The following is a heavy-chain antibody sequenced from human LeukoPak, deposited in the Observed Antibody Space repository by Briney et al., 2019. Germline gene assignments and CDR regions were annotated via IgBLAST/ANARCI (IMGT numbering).Heavy chain of an antibody. CDR3: ARDSGYSSSWFYLDAFDI. Sequence: SETLSLTCTVSGGSISSYYWSWIRQPPGKGLEWIGYIYYSGSTNYNPSLKSRVTISVDTSKNQFSLKLSSVTAADTAVYYCARDSGYSSSWFYLDAFDIWGQGTMVTVSS. J-gene: IGHJ3*02. V-gene: IGHV4-59*12. D-gene: IGHD6-13*01. CDR1: GGSISSYY. CDR2: IYYSGST.